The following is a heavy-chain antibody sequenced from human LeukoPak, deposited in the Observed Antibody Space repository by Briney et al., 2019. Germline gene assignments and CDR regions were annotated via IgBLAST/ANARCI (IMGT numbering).Heavy chain of an antibody. CDR3: ASQYSSLFDY. J-gene: IGHJ4*02. V-gene: IGHV4-39*07. CDR2: IYYSGST. D-gene: IGHD6-6*01. CDR1: GGSISSSSYY. Sequence: SETLSLTCTVSGGSISSSSYYWGWIRQPPGKGLEWIGNIYYSGSTYYNPSLKSRVTISVDTSKNQFSLKLSSVTAADTAVYYCASQYSSLFDYWGQGTLVTVSS.